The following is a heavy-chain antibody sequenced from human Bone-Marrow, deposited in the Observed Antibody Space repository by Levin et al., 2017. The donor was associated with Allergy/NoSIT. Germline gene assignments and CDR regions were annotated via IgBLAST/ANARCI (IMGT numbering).Heavy chain of an antibody. V-gene: IGHV1-69*06. J-gene: IGHJ4*02. D-gene: IGHD4-23*01. CDR1: GVAFSTSN. Sequence: SVKVSCRTSGVAFSTSNINWLRQAPGQGLEWMGGIIPFFGSPKYSQNFQGRLTITADTSTSTAYMELTSLTSDNTAVYYCATMGGYGPNSGHFDSWGQGTLVTVSS. CDR2: IIPFFGSP. CDR3: ATMGGYGPNSGHFDS.